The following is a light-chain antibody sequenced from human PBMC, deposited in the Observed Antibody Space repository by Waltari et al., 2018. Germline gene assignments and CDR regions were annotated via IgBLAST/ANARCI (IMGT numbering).Light chain of an antibody. V-gene: IGLV1-44*01. J-gene: IGLJ3*02. CDR3: ATWDDSPNGHWV. Sequence: QSVLTQPPSASGTPGQRVTISCSGRASNIGDNVVNWYQQFPGKAPELVIYRNDQRPSGVPDRFSVSKSGTSASLAISGLQSEDEADYYCATWDDSPNGHWVFGGGTKVTVL. CDR2: RND. CDR1: ASNIGDNV.